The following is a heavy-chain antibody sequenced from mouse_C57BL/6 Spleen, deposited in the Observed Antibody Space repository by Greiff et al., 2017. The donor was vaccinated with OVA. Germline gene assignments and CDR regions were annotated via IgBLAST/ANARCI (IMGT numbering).Heavy chain of an antibody. J-gene: IGHJ1*03. V-gene: IGHV1-69*01. D-gene: IGHD1-1*01. CDR3: ARPYYYGSSHWYFDV. CDR2: IDPSDSYT. Sequence: QVQLQQPGAELVMPGASVKLSCKASGYTFTSYWMHWVKQRPGQGLEWIGEIDPSDSYTNYNQKFKGKSTLTVDKSSSPDYMQLSSLTSEDSAVYYCARPYYYGSSHWYFDVWGTGTTVTVSS. CDR1: GYTFTSYW.